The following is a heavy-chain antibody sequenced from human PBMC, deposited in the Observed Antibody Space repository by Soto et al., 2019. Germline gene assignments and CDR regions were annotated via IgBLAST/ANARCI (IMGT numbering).Heavy chain of an antibody. CDR1: GASIYNGGYF. CDR3: ARRGSSSWYCY. V-gene: IGHV4-39*01. CDR2: IHNSGSP. D-gene: IGHD6-13*01. Sequence: SETLSLTCSVSGASIYNGGYFWSWIRQSPGKGLEWIGHIHNSGSPYNNPSLKSRVTISVDTSKNQFSLKLSSVTAADTAVYYCARRGSSSWYCYWGQGTLVTVSS. J-gene: IGHJ4*02.